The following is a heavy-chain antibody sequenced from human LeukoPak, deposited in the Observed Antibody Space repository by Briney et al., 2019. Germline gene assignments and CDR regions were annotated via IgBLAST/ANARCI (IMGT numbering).Heavy chain of an antibody. Sequence: PGGSLRLSCAASGFTVSSNYMSWVRQAPGKGLEWVANIKEDGSEKNYADSVKGRFTISRDNAKNSLYLQMNSLRAEDTAVYYCARGYTCGYWGQGTLVIVSS. CDR2: IKEDGSEK. CDR3: ARGYTCGY. V-gene: IGHV3-7*04. D-gene: IGHD5-18*01. J-gene: IGHJ4*02. CDR1: GFTVSSNY.